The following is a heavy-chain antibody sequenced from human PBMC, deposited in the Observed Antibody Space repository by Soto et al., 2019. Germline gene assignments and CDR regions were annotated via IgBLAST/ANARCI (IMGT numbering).Heavy chain of an antibody. CDR2: INPNSGGT. J-gene: IGHJ4*02. Sequence: QVQPVQSGAEVKKPGASVKVSCKASGYTFTGYYIHWVRQAPGQGLEWMGWINPNSGGTKYPQKFQGRVTMTRDTSIRTVYMSLTGLKSDDTAVYFCARDLAKGGGSAGFDYWGQGTLVAVSS. V-gene: IGHV1-2*02. CDR3: ARDLAKGGGSAGFDY. D-gene: IGHD2-15*01. CDR1: GYTFTGYY.